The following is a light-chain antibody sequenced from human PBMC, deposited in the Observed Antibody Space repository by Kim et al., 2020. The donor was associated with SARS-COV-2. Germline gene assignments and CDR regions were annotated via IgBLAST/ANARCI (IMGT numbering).Light chain of an antibody. CDR2: SNN. J-gene: IGLJ3*02. V-gene: IGLV1-44*01. CDR3: ATWDDSLNGPV. CDR1: SSNLGSNT. Sequence: GQRVTISCSGSSSNLGSNTVNWYQQLPGTAPKLLIYSNNQRPSGVPGRFSGSKSGTSASLAISGLQSEDEADYYCATWDDSLNGPVFGGGTQLTVL.